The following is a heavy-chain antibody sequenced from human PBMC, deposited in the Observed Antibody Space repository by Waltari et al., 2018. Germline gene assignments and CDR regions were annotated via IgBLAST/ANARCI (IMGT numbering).Heavy chain of an antibody. CDR3: ARAPLYRQNRSQDY. Sequence: QVQLVQSGAEVKKPGASVKVSCKASGYTFTAYYMHWVRQAPGQEVEGRGRINPNSGGTKDARKFQGRGTLARDTSISPAYMELSRLRSGDAAVYYCARAPLYRQNRSQDYWGQGTLVTVAS. J-gene: IGHJ4*02. CDR2: INPNSGGT. D-gene: IGHD3-16*02. CDR1: GYTFTAYY. V-gene: IGHV1-2*02.